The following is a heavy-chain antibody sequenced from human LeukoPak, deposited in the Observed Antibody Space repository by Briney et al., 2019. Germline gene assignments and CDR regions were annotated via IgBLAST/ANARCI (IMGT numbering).Heavy chain of an antibody. CDR3: ARRSADAFDI. CDR1: GFTFNNYW. Sequence: GGSLRLSCAASGFTFNNYWVHWVRQAPGKGLVWVSPFTSDESSTNYADSVKGRFTISRDNAKNTLYLQMNSLRAEDTAVYYCARRSADAFDIWGQGTTVTVSS. V-gene: IGHV3-74*01. J-gene: IGHJ3*02. D-gene: IGHD1-26*01. CDR2: FTSDESST.